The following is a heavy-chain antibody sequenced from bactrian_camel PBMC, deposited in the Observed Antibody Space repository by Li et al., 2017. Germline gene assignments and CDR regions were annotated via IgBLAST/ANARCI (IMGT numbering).Heavy chain of an antibody. Sequence: HVQLVESGGGLAEVGGSLTLTCAASGHANTMGWFRQAPGKEREWVAKISSYGGTKYTDSVKGRFTISQDNAKNNLYLQMDSLKVEDTAIYYCAADITIPTQPCGYGYNFWGQGTQVTVS. V-gene: IGHV3S53*01. CDR1: GHANT. CDR3: AADITIPTQPCGYGYNF. CDR2: ISSYGGT. D-gene: IGHD4*01. J-gene: IGHJ4*01.